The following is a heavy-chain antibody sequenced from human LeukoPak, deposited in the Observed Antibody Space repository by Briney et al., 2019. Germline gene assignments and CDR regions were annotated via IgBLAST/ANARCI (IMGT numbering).Heavy chain of an antibody. V-gene: IGHV3-66*01. CDR1: EFTVNSNY. Sequence: PGGSLRLSCAASEFTVNSNYMIWVRQAPGKGLGWVSLIYSGGSTYNADSVKDRFTISRDNSKNTVYLQMNSLRAEDTAVYYCASRTTVTDADGFDIWGQGTMVTVSS. J-gene: IGHJ3*02. CDR2: IYSGGST. D-gene: IGHD4-17*01. CDR3: ASRTTVTDADGFDI.